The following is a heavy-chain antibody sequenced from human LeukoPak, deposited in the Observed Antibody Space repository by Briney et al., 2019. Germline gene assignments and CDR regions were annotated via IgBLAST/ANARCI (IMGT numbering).Heavy chain of an antibody. CDR3: ARLSKVLQIAVAGFDY. J-gene: IGHJ4*02. CDR2: INHSGST. D-gene: IGHD6-19*01. V-gene: IGHV4-34*01. Sequence: PSETLSLTCAVYGGSFSGYYWSWIRQPPGKGLEWIGEINHSGSTNYNPSLKSRVTISVDTSKNQFSLKLSSVTAADTAVYYCARLSKVLQIAVAGFDYWGQGTLVTVSS. CDR1: GGSFSGYY.